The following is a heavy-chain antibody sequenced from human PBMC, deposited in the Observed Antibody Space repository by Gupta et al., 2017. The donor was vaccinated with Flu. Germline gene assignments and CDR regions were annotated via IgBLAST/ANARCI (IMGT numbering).Heavy chain of an antibody. Sequence: EVQLLESGGGLVQPGGSLRLSCAASGFTFTNYAMNWVRQAPGKGLEWVSTISGSGGSTYYADSVKGRFTISRDNSKNTLYLQMNSLRAEDTAVDYCAARGWTFPFDYWGQGTLVTVSS. J-gene: IGHJ4*02. V-gene: IGHV3-23*01. CDR1: GFTFTNYA. D-gene: IGHD2-15*01. CDR2: ISGSGGST. CDR3: AARGWTFPFDY.